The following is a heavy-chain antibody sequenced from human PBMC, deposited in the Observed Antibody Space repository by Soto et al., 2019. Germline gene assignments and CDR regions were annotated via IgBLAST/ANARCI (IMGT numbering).Heavy chain of an antibody. J-gene: IGHJ3*02. CDR3: ARPLYDSSAYYDAFHI. V-gene: IGHV5-51*01. Sequence: GESLKISCKGSGYSFTSYWIGWVRQMPGKGLEWMGIIYPGDSDTRYRPSFQGQVTISADKSISTAYLQWNSLKASDTAIYYCARPLYDSSAYYDAFHIWGQGTMVTVSS. CDR1: GYSFTSYW. CDR2: IYPGDSDT. D-gene: IGHD3-22*01.